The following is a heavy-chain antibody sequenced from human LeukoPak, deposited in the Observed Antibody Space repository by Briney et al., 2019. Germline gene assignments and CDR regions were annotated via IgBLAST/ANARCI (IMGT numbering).Heavy chain of an antibody. D-gene: IGHD3-10*01. CDR1: GSTFTSYG. CDR3: ARAGGVMVRGVKVDY. CDR2: ISAYNGNT. Sequence: GASVKVSCKASGSTFTSYGISWVRQAPGQGLEWMGWISAYNGNTNYAQKLQGRVTMTTDTSTSTAYMELRSLRSDDTAVYYCARAGGVMVRGVKVDYWGQGTLVTVSS. V-gene: IGHV1-18*01. J-gene: IGHJ4*02.